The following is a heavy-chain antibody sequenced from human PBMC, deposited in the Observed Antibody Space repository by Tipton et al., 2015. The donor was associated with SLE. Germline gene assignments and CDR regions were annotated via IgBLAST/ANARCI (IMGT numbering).Heavy chain of an antibody. J-gene: IGHJ2*01. CDR1: GISIIGYY. D-gene: IGHD6-25*01. V-gene: IGHV4-34*01. CDR3: ASQSSGWNDWYFDL. Sequence: TLSLTCSVSGISIIGYYWSWIRQPPGKGLEWIGEVNHSGGTNYNPSLKSRVTISVHTSRNQFSLTLSSVTAADTAIYYCASQSSGWNDWYFDLWGRGTLVTVSS. CDR2: VNHSGGT.